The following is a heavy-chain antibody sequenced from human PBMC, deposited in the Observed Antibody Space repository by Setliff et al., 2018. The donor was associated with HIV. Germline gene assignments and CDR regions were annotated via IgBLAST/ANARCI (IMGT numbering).Heavy chain of an antibody. J-gene: IGHJ4*02. CDR1: VGSISSYY. CDR3: ARSGSSSPYYFDY. Sequence: SETLSLTCTVSVGSISSYYWTWIRQPPGQGLEWSGYIYYSGTTYYNPALRSRITISVDTSKNQFSLRRSSVTAADTAVYYCARSGSSSPYYFDYWGQGTLVTVSS. V-gene: IGHV4-59*12. D-gene: IGHD6-6*01. CDR2: IYYSGTT.